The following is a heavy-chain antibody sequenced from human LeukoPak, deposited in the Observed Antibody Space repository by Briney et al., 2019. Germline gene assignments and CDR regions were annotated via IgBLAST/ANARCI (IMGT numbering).Heavy chain of an antibody. Sequence: ASVKVSCKASGYTFTGYYMHWVRQAPGQGLEWMGWINPSSGGTNYAQKFQGRVTMTRDTSISTAYMELSRLRSDDTAVYYCARGGGYDSGGWFDPWGQGTLVTVSS. J-gene: IGHJ5*02. D-gene: IGHD5-12*01. V-gene: IGHV1-2*02. CDR3: ARGGGYDSGGWFDP. CDR2: INPSSGGT. CDR1: GYTFTGYY.